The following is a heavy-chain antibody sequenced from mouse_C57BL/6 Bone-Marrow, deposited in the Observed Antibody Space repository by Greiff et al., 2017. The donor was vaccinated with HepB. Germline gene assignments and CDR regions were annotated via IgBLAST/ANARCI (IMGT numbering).Heavy chain of an antibody. V-gene: IGHV1-81*01. Sequence: QVQLQQSGAELARPGASVKLSCKASGYTFTSYGISWVKQRTGQGLEWIGEIYPRSGNTYYNEKFKGKATLTADKSSSTAYMELRSLTSEDSAVYVCANYYYGSSDRDDWGQGTTLTVSS. CDR2: IYPRSGNT. CDR3: ANYYYGSSDRDD. D-gene: IGHD1-1*01. CDR1: GYTFTSYG. J-gene: IGHJ2*01.